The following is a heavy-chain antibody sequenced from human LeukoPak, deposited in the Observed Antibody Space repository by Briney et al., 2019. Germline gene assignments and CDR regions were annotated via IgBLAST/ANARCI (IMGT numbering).Heavy chain of an antibody. CDR1: GFTFSSYA. Sequence: GGSLRLSCAAPGFTFSSYAMSWVRQAPGKGLEWVSAISGSGGSTYYAGSVKGRFTISRDNSKNTLYLQMNSLRAEDTAVYYCAKDPDYAGHYYYYYGMDVWGQGTTVTVSS. J-gene: IGHJ6*02. CDR2: ISGSGGST. D-gene: IGHD4-17*01. CDR3: AKDPDYAGHYYYYYGMDV. V-gene: IGHV3-23*01.